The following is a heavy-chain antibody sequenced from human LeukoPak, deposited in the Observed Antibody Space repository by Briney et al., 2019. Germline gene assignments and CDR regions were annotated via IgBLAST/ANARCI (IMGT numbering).Heavy chain of an antibody. J-gene: IGHJ4*02. CDR1: GFTFSSYA. CDR3: ARSSGYGSGWYVITE. Sequence: PGGSLRLSCAASGFTFSSYAMHCVRQAPGKGLEWVAVISYDGSNKYYADSVKGRFTISRDNSKNTLYLQMNSLRAEDTAVYYCARSSGYGSGWYVITEWGQGTLVTVSS. CDR2: ISYDGSNK. V-gene: IGHV3-30-3*01. D-gene: IGHD6-19*01.